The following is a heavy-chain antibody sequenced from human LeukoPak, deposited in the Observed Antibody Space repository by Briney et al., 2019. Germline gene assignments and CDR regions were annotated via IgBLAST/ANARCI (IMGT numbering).Heavy chain of an antibody. CDR3: AKSGGYSYGTRHYYYGMDV. CDR2: ISYDGSNK. Sequence: GGSLRLSCAASGFTFSSYGMHWVRQAPGKGLEWVAVISYDGSNKYYADSVKGRFTISRDNSKNTLYLQMNSLRAEDTAVYYCAKSGGYSYGTRHYYYGMDVWGQGTTVTVSS. J-gene: IGHJ6*02. D-gene: IGHD5-18*01. CDR1: GFTFSSYG. V-gene: IGHV3-30*18.